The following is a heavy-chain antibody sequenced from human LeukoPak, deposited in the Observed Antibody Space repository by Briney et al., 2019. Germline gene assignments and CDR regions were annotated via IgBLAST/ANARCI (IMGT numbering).Heavy chain of an antibody. Sequence: PGGSLRLSCAASGFTFSSYEMNWVRQAPGKGQEWVSYISSSGSTIYYADSVKGRFTISRDNAKNSLYLQMNSLRAEDTAVYYCARARDCTNGVCYFDYWGQGTLVTVSS. J-gene: IGHJ4*02. CDR1: GFTFSSYE. CDR3: ARARDCTNGVCYFDY. V-gene: IGHV3-48*03. CDR2: ISSSGSTI. D-gene: IGHD2-8*01.